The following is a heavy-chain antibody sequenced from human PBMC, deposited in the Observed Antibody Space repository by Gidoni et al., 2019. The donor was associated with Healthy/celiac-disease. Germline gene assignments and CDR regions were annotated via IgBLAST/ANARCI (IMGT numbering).Heavy chain of an antibody. Sequence: QVQLQESGPGLVKPSQTLSLTCTVSGGSLSRGGSSWSWIRQHPGKGLEWIGYIYYSGSTYYNPSLKSRVTISVDTSKNQFSLKLSSVTAADTAVYYCARSGGSGYDTGLGWEYYFDYWGQGTLVTVSS. CDR2: IYYSGST. CDR3: ARSGGSGYDTGLGWEYYFDY. D-gene: IGHD5-12*01. CDR1: GGSLSRGGSS. V-gene: IGHV4-31*03. J-gene: IGHJ4*02.